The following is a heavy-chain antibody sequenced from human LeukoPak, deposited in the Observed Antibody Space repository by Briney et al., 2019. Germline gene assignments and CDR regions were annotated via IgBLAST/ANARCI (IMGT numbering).Heavy chain of an antibody. J-gene: IGHJ6*03. CDR3: ARGHGYYYYMDV. V-gene: IGHV1-18*01. CDR2: VSVFNDDT. CDR1: GYRFTRYG. Sequence: ASVKVSCKASGYRFTRYGISWVRQAPGQGPEWVGWVSVFNDDTKYAQKFQGRVTVTTDTSTDTAYMELSSLKSEDTAVYYCARGHGYYYYMDVWGGGTTVTVSS.